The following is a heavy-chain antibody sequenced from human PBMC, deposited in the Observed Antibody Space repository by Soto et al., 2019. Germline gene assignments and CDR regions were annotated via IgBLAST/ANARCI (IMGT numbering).Heavy chain of an antibody. J-gene: IGHJ5*02. CDR1: GGTFSSYA. D-gene: IGHD6-13*01. Sequence: GASVKVSCKASGGTFSSYAISWVRQAPGQGLEWMGGIIPIFGTANYAQKFQGRVTITADESTSTAHMELSSLRSEDTAVYYCARDATYSSSWYSYNGFDPWGQGTLVTVSS. V-gene: IGHV1-69*13. CDR3: ARDATYSSSWYSYNGFDP. CDR2: IIPIFGTA.